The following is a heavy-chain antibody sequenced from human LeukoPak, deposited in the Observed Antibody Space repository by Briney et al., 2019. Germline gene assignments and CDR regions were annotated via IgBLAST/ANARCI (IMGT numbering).Heavy chain of an antibody. CDR3: AKASGEYDILTGDAFDI. Sequence: GGSLRLSWAASGFTFSSYAMTWVRQAPGKGLEWVSVISGRGGSTYYADSVKGRFTIFRDNSKNTLYLPMTSLRAEDPAIYYCAKASGEYDILTGDAFDIWGQGTMVTVSS. D-gene: IGHD3-9*01. J-gene: IGHJ3*02. CDR1: GFTFSSYA. V-gene: IGHV3-23*01. CDR2: ISGRGGST.